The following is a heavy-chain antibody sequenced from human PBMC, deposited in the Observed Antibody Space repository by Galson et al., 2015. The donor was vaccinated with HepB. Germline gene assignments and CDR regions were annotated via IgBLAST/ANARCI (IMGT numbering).Heavy chain of an antibody. J-gene: IGHJ5*02. Sequence: LRLSCAASGFTFNDYRMNWVRQAPGKGLEWIAYISRNSKVIHYTDSAKGRFTVSRDNAKNSLYLQLDSLRDGDTALYYCVRDGGDGYNYFDLWGQGTLVTVSS. CDR1: GFTFNDYR. D-gene: IGHD2-21*01. CDR2: ISRNSKVI. CDR3: VRDGGDGYNYFDL. V-gene: IGHV3-48*02.